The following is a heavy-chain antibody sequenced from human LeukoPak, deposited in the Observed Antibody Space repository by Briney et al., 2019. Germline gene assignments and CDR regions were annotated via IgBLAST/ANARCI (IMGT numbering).Heavy chain of an antibody. CDR1: GFTFSSYG. CDR2: IWYDGSKK. V-gene: IGHV3-33*01. J-gene: IGHJ6*02. D-gene: IGHD4-17*01. Sequence: GGSLRLSCAASGFTFSSYGMHWVRQAPGKGLEWVTLIWYDGSKKYCADSVKGRFTISRDNSKNTLYLQMNSLRAEDTAVYYCARESRGAMDVWGQGTTVTVSS. CDR3: ARESRGAMDV.